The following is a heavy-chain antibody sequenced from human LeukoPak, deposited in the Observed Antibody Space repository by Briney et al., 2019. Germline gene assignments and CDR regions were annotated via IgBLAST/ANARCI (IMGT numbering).Heavy chain of an antibody. J-gene: IGHJ3*02. CDR3: ASSLRYYDSSGHEGNAFDI. Sequence: PSENLSLTCTVSGGSISSYYWSWIRQPPGKGLEWIGYIYYSGSTNYNPSLKSRVTISVDTSKNQFSLKLSSVTAADTAVYYCASSLRYYDSSGHEGNAFDIWGQGTMVTVSS. CDR1: GGSISSYY. CDR2: IYYSGST. V-gene: IGHV4-59*01. D-gene: IGHD3-22*01.